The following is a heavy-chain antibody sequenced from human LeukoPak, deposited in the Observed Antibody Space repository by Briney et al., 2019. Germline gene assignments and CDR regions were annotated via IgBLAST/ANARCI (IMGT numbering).Heavy chain of an antibody. CDR2: VHLSGRT. Sequence: SGTLSLTCGVSGGSVSTTNWWTWVRQPPGEGLEWIGEVHLSGRTHYNPSLESRVTMSVDMSENHISLRLTSVTAADTAVYYCAREGGPYRPLDYSGQGTLVTVSS. CDR3: AREGGPYRPLDY. CDR1: GGSVSTTNW. J-gene: IGHJ4*02. V-gene: IGHV4-4*02.